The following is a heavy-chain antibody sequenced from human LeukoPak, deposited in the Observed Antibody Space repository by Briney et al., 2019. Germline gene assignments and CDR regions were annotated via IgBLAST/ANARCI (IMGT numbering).Heavy chain of an antibody. CDR1: GGSISSRNYY. D-gene: IGHD3-16*01. CDR3: ARETSQKGAHYMDV. CDR2: IYYSGST. J-gene: IGHJ6*03. V-gene: IGHV4-61*01. Sequence: PSETLSLTCTVSGGSISSRNYYWCWIRQPPGKGLEWIGYIYYSGSTNYNPSLKSRVTISVDTSKNQFSLKLSSVTAADTAVYYCARETSQKGAHYMDVWGKGTTVTISS.